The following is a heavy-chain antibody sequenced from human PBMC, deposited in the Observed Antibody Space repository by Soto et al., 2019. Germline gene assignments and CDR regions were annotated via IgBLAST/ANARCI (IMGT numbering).Heavy chain of an antibody. CDR1: GGSISSGGYY. CDR2: IYYSGST. Sequence: PSETLSLTCTVSGGSISSGGYYWSWIRQHPGKGLEWIGYIYYSGSTYYNPSLKSRVTMSVDTSKNQFSLKLSSVTAADTAVYYCARGPTGSDYYYYYMDVWGKGTTVTVSS. D-gene: IGHD3-10*01. J-gene: IGHJ6*03. CDR3: ARGPTGSDYYYYYMDV. V-gene: IGHV4-31*03.